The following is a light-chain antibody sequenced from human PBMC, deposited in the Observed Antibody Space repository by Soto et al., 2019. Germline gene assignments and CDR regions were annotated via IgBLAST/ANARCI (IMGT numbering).Light chain of an antibody. J-gene: IGKJ4*01. V-gene: IGKV3-11*01. Sequence: EIGLTQSLATLSLSPGERATLACRASQSVSSYIAWYQQKPGQAPRLLIYDASNRATGIPARFSGSGSGTDFTLTISSLEPEDFAVYYCQQRSNWPFLTFGGGTKVEIK. CDR2: DAS. CDR1: QSVSSY. CDR3: QQRSNWPFLT.